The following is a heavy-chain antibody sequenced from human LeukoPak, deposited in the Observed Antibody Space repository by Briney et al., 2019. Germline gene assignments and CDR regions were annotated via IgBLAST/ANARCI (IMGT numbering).Heavy chain of an antibody. V-gene: IGHV7-4-1*02. D-gene: IGHD6-13*01. CDR2: INTNTGNP. CDR3: ARSYSSSWYDEYYYYYYMDV. CDR1: GYTFTSYA. J-gene: IGHJ6*03. Sequence: ASVKVSCKASGYTFTSYAMNWVRQAPGQGLEWMGWINTNTGNPTYAQGFTGRFVISLDTSVSTAYLQISSLKAEDTAVYYCARSYSSSWYDEYYYYYYMDVWGKGTTVTVSS.